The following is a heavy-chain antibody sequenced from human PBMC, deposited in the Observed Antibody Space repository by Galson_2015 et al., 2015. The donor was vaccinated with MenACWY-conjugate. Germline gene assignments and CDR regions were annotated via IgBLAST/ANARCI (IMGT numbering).Heavy chain of an antibody. J-gene: IGHJ4*02. CDR3: VRDRSMAYFAY. D-gene: IGHD2/OR15-2a*01. CDR2: IWYDGSNK. V-gene: IGHV3-33*01. Sequence: FLRLSCAASGFTFSSHGMHWVRQAPGKGLEWVAVIWYDGSNKYYADSVKGRFTLSRDNSRNTLFLQMNSLRAEDTAVYYCVRDRSMAYFAYWGQGALVIVSS. CDR1: GFTFSSHG.